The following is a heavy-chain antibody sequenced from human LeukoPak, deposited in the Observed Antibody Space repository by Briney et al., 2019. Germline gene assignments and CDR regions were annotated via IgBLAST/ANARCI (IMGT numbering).Heavy chain of an antibody. J-gene: IGHJ5*02. Sequence: GGSLRPSCAASGFTFSSYSMNWVRQAPGRGLEWVSSISSSSSYIYYADSVKVRFTISRDNAKNSMYLQMNSLRDEDTDVYYCARDRIVVVPAALVFDPWGQGTLVTVSS. V-gene: IGHV3-21*01. D-gene: IGHD2-2*01. CDR1: GFTFSSYS. CDR2: ISSSSSYI. CDR3: ARDRIVVVPAALVFDP.